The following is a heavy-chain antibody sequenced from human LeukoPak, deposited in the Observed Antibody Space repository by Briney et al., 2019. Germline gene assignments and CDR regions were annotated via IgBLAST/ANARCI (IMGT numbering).Heavy chain of an antibody. Sequence: PSETPSLTCTVSGGSISSGGYYWSWIRQPPGKGLEWIGYIYHSGSTYYNPSLKSRVTISVDRSKNQFSLKLSSVTAADTAVYYCARDLRPFPTNLWGQGTLVTVSS. J-gene: IGHJ5*02. V-gene: IGHV4-30-2*01. CDR3: ARDLRPFPTNL. CDR2: IYHSGST. CDR1: GGSISSGGYY. D-gene: IGHD1-1*01.